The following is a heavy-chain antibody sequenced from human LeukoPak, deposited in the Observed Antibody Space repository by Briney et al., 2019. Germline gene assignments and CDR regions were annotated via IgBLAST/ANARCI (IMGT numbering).Heavy chain of an antibody. V-gene: IGHV4-59*01. Sequence: PSETLSLTCTVSGGSIRNYFWSWIRQPPGKGLESIAYFYYSDSTNYNPSLKSRLSVSVDTSRNQFSLKLSSVTAADTGVYYCARFLASAEYRHYYYMDVWGKGTTVTVSS. CDR1: GGSIRNYF. CDR2: FYYSDST. CDR3: ARFLASAEYRHYYYMDV. D-gene: IGHD5-12*01. J-gene: IGHJ6*03.